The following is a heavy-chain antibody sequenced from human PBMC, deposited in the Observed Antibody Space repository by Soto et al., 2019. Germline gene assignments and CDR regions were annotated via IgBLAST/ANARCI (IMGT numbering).Heavy chain of an antibody. Sequence: PGGSLRLSCAASGFSFNDYALSWVRQAPGKGLEWVSGISGSGGAIYSADSVRGRFAISRDNSKSTLYLQMNSLRAEDTAIYYCVKVTSGSCCYPGDHWGQRTLVTVSS. CDR2: ISGSGGAI. CDR3: VKVTSGSCCYPGDH. V-gene: IGHV3-23*01. D-gene: IGHD3-22*01. CDR1: GFSFNDYA. J-gene: IGHJ5*02.